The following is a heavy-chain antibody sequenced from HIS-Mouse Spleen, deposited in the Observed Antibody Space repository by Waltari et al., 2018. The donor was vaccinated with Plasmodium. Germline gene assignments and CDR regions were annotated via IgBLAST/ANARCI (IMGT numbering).Heavy chain of an antibody. CDR1: GFTFRSYW. CDR2: IKQDGSEK. V-gene: IGHV3-7*01. Sequence: EVQLVESGGGLVQPGGFLRLPCAAPGFTFRSYWMSWVRQAPGKGLEWVDNIKQDGSEKYYVDSVKGRFTISRDNAKNSLYLQMNSLRAEDTAVYYCASSWYWYFDLWGRGTLVTVSS. J-gene: IGHJ2*01. CDR3: ASSWYWYFDL. D-gene: IGHD6-13*01.